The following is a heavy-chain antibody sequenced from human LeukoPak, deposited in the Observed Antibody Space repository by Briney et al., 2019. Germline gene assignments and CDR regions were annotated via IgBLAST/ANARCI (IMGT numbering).Heavy chain of an antibody. D-gene: IGHD2/OR15-2a*01. CDR2: IYHSGST. Sequence: SETLSLTCTVSGYSISSGYYWGWIRQPPGKGLEWIGSIYHSGSTYYNPSLKSRVTISVDTSKNQFSLKLSSVTAADTAVYYCARDGTTKLDYWGRGTLVTVSS. CDR1: GYSISSGYY. V-gene: IGHV4-38-2*02. J-gene: IGHJ4*02. CDR3: ARDGTTKLDY.